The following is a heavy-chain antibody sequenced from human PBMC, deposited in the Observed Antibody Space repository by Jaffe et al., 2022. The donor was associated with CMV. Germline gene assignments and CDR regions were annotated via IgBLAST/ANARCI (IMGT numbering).Heavy chain of an antibody. J-gene: IGHJ6*02. CDR2: ISYDGSNK. CDR3: AKDLGYCSGGSCYSMAAVDYYYGMDV. Sequence: QVQLVESGGGVVQPGRSLRLSCAASGFTFSSYGMHWVRQAPGKGLEWVAVISYDGSNKYYADSVKGRFTISRDNSKNTLYLQMNSLRAEDTAVYYCAKDLGYCSGGSCYSMAAVDYYYGMDVWGQGTTVTVSS. D-gene: IGHD2-15*01. V-gene: IGHV3-30*18. CDR1: GFTFSSYG.